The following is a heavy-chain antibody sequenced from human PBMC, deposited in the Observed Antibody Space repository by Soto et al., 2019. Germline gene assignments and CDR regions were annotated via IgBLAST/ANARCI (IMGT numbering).Heavy chain of an antibody. D-gene: IGHD3-10*01. CDR3: ARVAHMVWGKGDAFDI. CDR2: IIPILGIA. V-gene: IGHV1-69*02. J-gene: IGHJ3*02. Sequence: QVQLVQSGAEVKKPGSSVKVSCKASGGTFSSYTISWVRQAPGQGLEWMGRIIPILGIANYAQKFQGRVTMTADKSTSTAYMELSSLRSEDTAVYYCARVAHMVWGKGDAFDIWGQGTMVTVSS. CDR1: GGTFSSYT.